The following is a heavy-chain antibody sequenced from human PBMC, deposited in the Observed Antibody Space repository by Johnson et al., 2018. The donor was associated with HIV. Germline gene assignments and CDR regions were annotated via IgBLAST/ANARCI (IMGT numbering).Heavy chain of an antibody. J-gene: IGHJ3*02. D-gene: IGHD3-10*01. CDR3: AKPYGSGSYDAFDI. CDR2: IWYDGSNK. Sequence: VQVVESGGGVVQPGRSLRLSCAASEFTFSSYGMHWVRQAPGKGLEWVAVIWYDGSNKYYADSVKGRFTISRDNSKNTLYLQMNSLRAEDTAVYYCAKPYGSGSYDAFDIWGQGTMVTVYS. V-gene: IGHV3-33*06. CDR1: EFTFSSYG.